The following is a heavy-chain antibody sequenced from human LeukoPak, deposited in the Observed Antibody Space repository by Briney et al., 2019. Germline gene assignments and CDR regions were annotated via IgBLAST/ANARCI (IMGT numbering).Heavy chain of an antibody. CDR1: GFTFSSYS. Sequence: PGGSLRLSCAASGFTFSSYSMNWVRQAPGKGLEWVSSISSSSSYIYYADSLKGRFTISRDNAKNSLYLQMNSLRAEDTAVYYCARDGGSITRTMGLFDYWGQGTLVTVSS. CDR2: ISSSSSYI. CDR3: ARDGGSITRTMGLFDY. D-gene: IGHD4/OR15-4a*01. V-gene: IGHV3-21*01. J-gene: IGHJ4*02.